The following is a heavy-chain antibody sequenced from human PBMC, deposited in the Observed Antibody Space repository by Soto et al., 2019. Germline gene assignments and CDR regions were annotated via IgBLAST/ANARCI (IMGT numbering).Heavy chain of an antibody. J-gene: IGHJ4*02. CDR1: GFTVSSNY. CDR3: ARDRDRSGSPNFDY. D-gene: IGHD6-19*01. Sequence: EVQLVESGGGLVQPGGSLRLSCAASGFTVSSNYMSWVRQAPGKGLEWVSVIYSGGSTYYADSVKGRFTISRDNSKNTLYLQMNSLRAEDTAVYYCARDRDRSGSPNFDYWGQGTLVTVSS. V-gene: IGHV3-66*01. CDR2: IYSGGST.